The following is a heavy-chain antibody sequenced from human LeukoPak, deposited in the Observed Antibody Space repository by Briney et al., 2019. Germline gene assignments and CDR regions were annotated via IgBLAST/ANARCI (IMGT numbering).Heavy chain of an antibody. CDR1: GGSISSSSYY. J-gene: IGHJ5*02. V-gene: IGHV4-39*01. CDR3: ARHLYSSSWLRKNWFDP. Sequence: SETLSLTCTVSGGSISSSSYYWGWIRQPPGKGLEWIGSIYYSGSTYYNPSLKSRVTISVDTSKNQFSLKLSSVTAADTAVYYCARHLYSSSWLRKNWFDPWGQGTLVTVSS. CDR2: IYYSGST. D-gene: IGHD6-13*01.